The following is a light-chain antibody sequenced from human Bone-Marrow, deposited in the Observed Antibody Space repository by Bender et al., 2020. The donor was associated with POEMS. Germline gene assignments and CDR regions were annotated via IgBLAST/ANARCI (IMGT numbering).Light chain of an antibody. CDR1: SRDIGTYDY. V-gene: IGLV2-14*03. J-gene: IGLJ3*02. Sequence: QSALTQPASVSGSPGQSITISCTGTSRDIGTYDYVSWYQQHPGKAPKLMIYDASNRASGVSHRFSGSKSGNTASLTISGLQTQDEADYFCSSYTLTRTLVVFGGGTKVSVL. CDR3: SSYTLTRTLVV. CDR2: DAS.